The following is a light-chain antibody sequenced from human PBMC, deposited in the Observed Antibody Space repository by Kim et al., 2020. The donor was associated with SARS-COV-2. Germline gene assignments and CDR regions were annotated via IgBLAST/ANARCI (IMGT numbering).Light chain of an antibody. CDR1: AVPKQY. V-gene: IGLV3-25*03. J-gene: IGLJ3*02. CDR3: QSADSSGTYRRV. CDR2: KDS. Sequence: PGQTARITCSGDAVPKQYAYWYQQKPGQAPVLVIYKDSERPSGIPERFSGSSSGTTVTLTISGVQAEDEADYYCQSADSSGTYRRVFGGGTKLTVL.